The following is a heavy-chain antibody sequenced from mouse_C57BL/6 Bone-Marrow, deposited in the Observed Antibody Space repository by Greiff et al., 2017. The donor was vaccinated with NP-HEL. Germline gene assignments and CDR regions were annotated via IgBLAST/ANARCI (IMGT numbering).Heavy chain of an antibody. CDR2: IDPSDSYT. J-gene: IGHJ2*01. CDR1: GYTFTSYW. V-gene: IGHV1-59*01. CDR3: ATYYGSSLDY. Sequence: QVQLQQSGAELVRPGTSVKLSCKASGYTFTSYWMHWVKQRPGQGLEWIGVIDPSDSYTNYNQKFKGKATLTVDTSSSTAYMQLSSLTSEDSAVYYCATYYGSSLDYWGQGTTLTVSS. D-gene: IGHD1-1*01.